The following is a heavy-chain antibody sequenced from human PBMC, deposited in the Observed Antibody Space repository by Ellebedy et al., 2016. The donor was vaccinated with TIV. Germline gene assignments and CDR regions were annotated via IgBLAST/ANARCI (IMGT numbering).Heavy chain of an antibody. Sequence: GESLKISCAASGFTFSSYAMSWVRQAPGKGLEWVSAISGSGGSTYYADSVKGRFTISRDNSRNTLYLQMNSLRAEDTAVYYCAKVHYDILTGYQYYFDYWGQGTLVTVSS. CDR2: ISGSGGST. CDR3: AKVHYDILTGYQYYFDY. J-gene: IGHJ4*02. D-gene: IGHD3-9*01. CDR1: GFTFSSYA. V-gene: IGHV3-23*01.